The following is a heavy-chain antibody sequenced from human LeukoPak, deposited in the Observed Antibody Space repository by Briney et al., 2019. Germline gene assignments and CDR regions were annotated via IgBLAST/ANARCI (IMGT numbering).Heavy chain of an antibody. Sequence: PSETLSLTCTVSGGSISGDFYWSWIRQLPGGGLEWLASIYYSGSTYYNPSLKSRITISVDRPKNQLSLKLNSVTAADTAVYHCARGRYSGYDPPTDYWGQGTLVTVSS. CDR1: GGSISGDFY. V-gene: IGHV4-31*03. CDR2: IYYSGST. CDR3: ARGRYSGYDPPTDY. D-gene: IGHD5-12*01. J-gene: IGHJ4*02.